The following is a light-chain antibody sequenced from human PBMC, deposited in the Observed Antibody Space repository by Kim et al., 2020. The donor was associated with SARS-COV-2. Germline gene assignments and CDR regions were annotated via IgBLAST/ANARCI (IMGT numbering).Light chain of an antibody. CDR3: QHYGASLYT. CDR1: QSVSSSN. J-gene: IGKJ2*01. V-gene: IGKV3-20*01. Sequence: LSRGERATLACRTSQSVSSSNLVWYQHKVGQAPRLLIYGEFTRAAGIPDRFSGSGSGTDFTLTIARLEPEDFAVYYCQHYGASLYTFGQGTKLEI. CDR2: GEF.